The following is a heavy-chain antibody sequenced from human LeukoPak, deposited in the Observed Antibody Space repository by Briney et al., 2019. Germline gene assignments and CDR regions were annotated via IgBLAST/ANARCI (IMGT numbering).Heavy chain of an antibody. V-gene: IGHV1-46*01. D-gene: IGHD6-13*01. CDR1: GYTFTSYY. CDR2: INPSGGST. Sequence: ASVKVSCKASGYTFTSYYMHWVRQAPGQGLEWMGIINPSGGSTSYAQKFQGRVTMTRDTSTSTVYMELSSLRSEDTAVYYCARGPRSIAAAGTAFDIWGQGTMVTVSS. CDR3: ARGPRSIAAAGTAFDI. J-gene: IGHJ3*02.